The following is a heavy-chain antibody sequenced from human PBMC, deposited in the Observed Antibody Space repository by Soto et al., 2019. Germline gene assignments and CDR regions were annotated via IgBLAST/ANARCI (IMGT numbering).Heavy chain of an antibody. CDR3: ASPDYYDSSGYPPLDYYGMDV. CDR2: IIPIFGTA. Sequence: QVQLVQSGAEVKKPGSSVKVSCKASGGTFSSYAISWVRQAPGQGLEWMGGIIPIFGTANYAQKFQGRVTITADESTSTAYMELRSLRSEDTAVYYCASPDYYDSSGYPPLDYYGMDVWGQGTTVTVSS. D-gene: IGHD3-22*01. J-gene: IGHJ6*02. CDR1: GGTFSSYA. V-gene: IGHV1-69*12.